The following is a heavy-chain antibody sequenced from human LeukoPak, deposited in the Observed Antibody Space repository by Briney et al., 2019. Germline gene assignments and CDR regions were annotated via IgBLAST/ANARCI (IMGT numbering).Heavy chain of an antibody. CDR2: ISSSAATT. V-gene: IGHV3-11*04. CDR1: GFRFSDYY. D-gene: IGHD4-17*01. Sequence: PGRSLRLSCVTSGFRFSDYYMMWIRQAPGKGPEWVAHISSSAATTLYADSVKGRFTVSRDNAKNSLYLEMTSLRAEDTAVYYCARDRGSTVTTVGYWGQRTVLSVSS. CDR3: ARDRGSTVTTVGY. J-gene: IGHJ4*02.